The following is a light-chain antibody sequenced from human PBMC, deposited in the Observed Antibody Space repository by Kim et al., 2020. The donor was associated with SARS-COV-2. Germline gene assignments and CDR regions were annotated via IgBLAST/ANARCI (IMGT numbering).Light chain of an antibody. Sequence: QSALTQPASVSGSPGQSITISCTGTSSDAGNYNLVTWYQQHPGKAPKLIIYEVSKRPAGISNRLSGSKSGNTASLTISGLQAEDEADYHCCSYAGSCVLFGGGTQLTVL. CDR1: SSDAGNYNL. J-gene: IGLJ2*01. V-gene: IGLV2-23*02. CDR3: CSYAGSCVL. CDR2: EVS.